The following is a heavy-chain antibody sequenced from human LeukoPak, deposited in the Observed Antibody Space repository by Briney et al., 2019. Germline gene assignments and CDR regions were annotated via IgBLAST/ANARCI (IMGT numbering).Heavy chain of an antibody. CDR3: ARDHGGYYFDY. J-gene: IGHJ4*02. V-gene: IGHV3-53*01. CDR2: IYSGGST. CDR1: GFTFSSNY. Sequence: GGSLRLSCAASGFTFSSNYMSWVRQAPGKGLEWVSVIYSGGSTYYADSVKGRFTISRDNSKNTLYLQMNSLRAEDTAVYYCARDHGGYYFDYWGQGTLVTVSS.